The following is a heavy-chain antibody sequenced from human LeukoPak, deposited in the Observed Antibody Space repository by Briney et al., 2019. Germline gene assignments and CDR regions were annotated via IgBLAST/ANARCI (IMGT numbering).Heavy chain of an antibody. J-gene: IGHJ5*02. V-gene: IGHV3-30*04. CDR2: ISYDGSNK. Sequence: GGSLRLSCAASGFTFSSYAMHWVRQAPGKGLEWVAVISYDGSNKYYADSVKGRFTISRDNSKNTLYLQMNSLRAEDTAVYYCARDRIAAAGTGHNWFDPWGQGTLVTVSS. CDR1: GFTFSSYA. D-gene: IGHD6-13*01. CDR3: ARDRIAAAGTGHNWFDP.